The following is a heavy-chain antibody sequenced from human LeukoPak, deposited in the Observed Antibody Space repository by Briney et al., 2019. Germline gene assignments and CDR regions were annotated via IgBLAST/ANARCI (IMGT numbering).Heavy chain of an antibody. V-gene: IGHV3-23*01. CDR1: GFTFRSYS. CDR2: ISGSGGST. D-gene: IGHD5-18*01. Sequence: GGSLRLSCAASGFTFRSYSMNWVRQAPGKGLEWVSAISGSGGSTYYADSVKGRFTISRDNSKNTLYLQMNSLRAEDTAVYYCAKGKVTPPFDYWGQGTLVTVSS. J-gene: IGHJ4*02. CDR3: AKGKVTPPFDY.